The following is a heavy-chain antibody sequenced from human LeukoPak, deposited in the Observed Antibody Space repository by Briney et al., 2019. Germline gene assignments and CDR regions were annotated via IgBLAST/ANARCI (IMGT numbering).Heavy chain of an antibody. D-gene: IGHD2-15*01. Sequence: GGSLRLSCAASGFTFSSYSMNWVRQAPGKGLEWVSSISSSSSYIYYADSVKGRFTISRDNAKNSLYLQMNSLRAEDTAVYYCARDARGYCSGGSCYFLDYWGREPWSPSPQ. CDR2: ISSSSSYI. CDR3: ARDARGYCSGGSCYFLDY. J-gene: IGHJ4*02. CDR1: GFTFSSYS. V-gene: IGHV3-21*01.